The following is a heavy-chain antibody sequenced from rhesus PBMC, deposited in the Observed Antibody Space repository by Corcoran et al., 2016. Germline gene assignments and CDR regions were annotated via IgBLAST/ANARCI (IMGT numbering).Heavy chain of an antibody. D-gene: IGHD5-24*01. Sequence: QVQLQESGPGLVKPSETLSLTCAVSRGSVSSSNWWSWIRQPTGKGLEWIGNISGRSASNPSTPSLKSRVTSSTDTSMTQFSLKLSSVTAADTAVYYCARSPYSGYSSFWYFDLWGPGTPITISS. J-gene: IGHJ2*01. CDR2: ISGRSASN. CDR1: RGSVSSSNW. CDR3: ARSPYSGYSSFWYFDL. V-gene: IGHV4-65*01.